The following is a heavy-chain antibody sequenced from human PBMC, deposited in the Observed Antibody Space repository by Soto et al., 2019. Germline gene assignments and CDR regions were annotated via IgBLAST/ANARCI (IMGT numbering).Heavy chain of an antibody. CDR1: GGSFSGYY. D-gene: IGHD3-3*01. Sequence: SETLCLTCAVYGGSFSGYYWSWIRQPPGKGVEWIGEINHSGSTNYNTSLKSRVTISVDTSKNLFSLKLSSVTAADTAVYYCARRGGFWSGYQNFWFDPWGQGTLVTVSS. CDR3: ARRGGFWSGYQNFWFDP. CDR2: INHSGST. V-gene: IGHV4-34*01. J-gene: IGHJ5*02.